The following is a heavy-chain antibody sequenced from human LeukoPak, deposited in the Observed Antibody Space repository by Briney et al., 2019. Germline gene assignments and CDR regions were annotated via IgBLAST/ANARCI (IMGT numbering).Heavy chain of an antibody. Sequence: SETLSLTCAVYGGSFSGYYWSWIRQPPGKGLEWIGEINHSGSTNYNPSLKSRVTISVDTSKNQFSLKLSSVTAADTAVYYCARRFRGYFDYWGQGTLVTVSS. V-gene: IGHV4-34*01. CDR1: GGSFSGYY. CDR2: INHSGST. J-gene: IGHJ4*02. CDR3: ARRFRGYFDY. D-gene: IGHD3-10*01.